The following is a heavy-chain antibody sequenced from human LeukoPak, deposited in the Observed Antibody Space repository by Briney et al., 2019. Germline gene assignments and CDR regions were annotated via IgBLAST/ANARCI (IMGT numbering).Heavy chain of an antibody. D-gene: IGHD3-22*01. Sequence: ASVKVSCKASGCTFSSYAISWVRQAPGQGLEWMALIIPIFGTANYAQKFQSRVTITADKSTSTAYMELSSLRSEDTAVYYCAIVDYYDSSGHNYFDYWGQVTLVTVSS. CDR2: IIPIFGTA. CDR1: GCTFSSYA. CDR3: AIVDYYDSSGHNYFDY. V-gene: IGHV1-69*06. J-gene: IGHJ4*02.